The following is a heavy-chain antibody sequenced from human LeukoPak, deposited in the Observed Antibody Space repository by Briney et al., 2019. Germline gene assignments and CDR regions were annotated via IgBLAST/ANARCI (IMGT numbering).Heavy chain of an antibody. J-gene: IGHJ4*02. V-gene: IGHV3-73*01. CDR1: GFTVSSNY. D-gene: IGHD6-6*01. Sequence: GGSLRLSCAASGFTVSSNYMTWVRQAPGKGLEWVGRIRSKANSYATAYAASVKGRFTISRDDSKNTAYLQMNSLRAEDTAVYYCARIHGPAEAARYYFDYWGQGTLVTVSS. CDR2: IRSKANSYAT. CDR3: ARIHGPAEAARYYFDY.